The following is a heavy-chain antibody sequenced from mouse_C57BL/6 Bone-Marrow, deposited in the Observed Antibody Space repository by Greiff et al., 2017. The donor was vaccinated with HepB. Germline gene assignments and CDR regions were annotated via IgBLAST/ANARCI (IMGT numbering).Heavy chain of an antibody. CDR3: TTHLHYYGSSHYFDY. J-gene: IGHJ2*01. CDR2: IDPENGDT. V-gene: IGHV14-4*01. D-gene: IGHD1-1*01. CDR1: GFNIKDDY. Sequence: VQLQQSGAELVRPGASVKLSCTASGFNIKDDYMHWVKQRPEQGLEWIGWIDPENGDTEYASKFQGKATITADTSSNTAYLQLSSLTSEDTAVYYCTTHLHYYGSSHYFDYWGQGTTLTVSS.